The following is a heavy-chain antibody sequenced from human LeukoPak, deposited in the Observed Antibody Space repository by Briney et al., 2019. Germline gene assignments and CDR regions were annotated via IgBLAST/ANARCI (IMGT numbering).Heavy chain of an antibody. CDR1: GNSFTNYW. Sequence: GESLKISCKGSGNSFTNYWIAWVRQLPGKGLEWMGIIYPGDSDTRYSPSFQGQVTISVDKSISTAYLQWSSLKASDTAIYFCARRGHCINDVCYGFDYWGQGSLVTVSS. CDR3: ARRGHCINDVCYGFDY. J-gene: IGHJ4*02. V-gene: IGHV5-51*01. D-gene: IGHD2-8*01. CDR2: IYPGDSDT.